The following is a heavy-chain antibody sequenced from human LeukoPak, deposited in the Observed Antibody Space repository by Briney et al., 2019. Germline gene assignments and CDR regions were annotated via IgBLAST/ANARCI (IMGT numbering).Heavy chain of an antibody. Sequence: GESLKISCKGSGYSFTSYWIGWVRQMPGKGLEWIAIIYPGDSDTRYSPSFQGQVTISADKSIRTAYLQWSSLKASDTAMYYCARSIAVAVDFDYWGQGTLVTVSS. J-gene: IGHJ4*02. CDR2: IYPGDSDT. D-gene: IGHD6-19*01. CDR1: GYSFTSYW. V-gene: IGHV5-51*01. CDR3: ARSIAVAVDFDY.